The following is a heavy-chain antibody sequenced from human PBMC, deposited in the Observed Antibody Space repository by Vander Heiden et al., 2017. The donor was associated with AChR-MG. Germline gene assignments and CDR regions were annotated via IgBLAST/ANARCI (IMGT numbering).Heavy chain of an antibody. Sequence: EVQLVQSGAEVKKPGESLKISCKASGYSFTSYYVGWVRQMPGKGLEWMGIIYPGDSETKYSPSFQGQVTISADKSISTAYLQWSSLKASDTAIYYCGRHFFERDAMDVWGQGTTVTVFS. CDR3: GRHFFERDAMDV. V-gene: IGHV5-51*01. CDR1: GYSFTSYY. CDR2: IYPGDSET. D-gene: IGHD3-3*01. J-gene: IGHJ6*02.